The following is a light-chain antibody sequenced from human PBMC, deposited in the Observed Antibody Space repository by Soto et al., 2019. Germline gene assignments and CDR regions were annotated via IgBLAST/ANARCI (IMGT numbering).Light chain of an antibody. Sequence: DIQMTQSPSSLSASVGDRVTITCRASQSISTYLNWYQQRPGKAPKLLIYTASTLQSDVPSRFSGSGFGTEFTLTIDTLQPEDSATYYCQQSNNILLTFGPGTKVAIK. CDR2: TAS. J-gene: IGKJ3*01. CDR3: QQSNNILLT. CDR1: QSISTY. V-gene: IGKV1-39*01.